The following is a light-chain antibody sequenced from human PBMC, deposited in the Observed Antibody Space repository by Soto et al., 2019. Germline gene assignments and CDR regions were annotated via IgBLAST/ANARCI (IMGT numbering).Light chain of an antibody. CDR1: QSVGTSY. J-gene: IGKJ4*01. CDR2: AAS. CDR3: QQHGSSPLT. V-gene: IGKV3-20*01. Sequence: EIVMTQSPSTLSLSPWERSTLSCMASQSVGTSYLAWYQQKPGQAPRLLIYAASSRATGIPDRFTGSGSGTDFALTISRLEPEDFAVYFCQQHGSSPLTFGGGTKVDIK.